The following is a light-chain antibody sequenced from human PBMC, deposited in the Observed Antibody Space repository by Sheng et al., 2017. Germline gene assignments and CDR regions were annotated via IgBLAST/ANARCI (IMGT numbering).Light chain of an antibody. CDR3: QSYDSSLGSSL. CDR2: GNT. CDR1: TSNIGAGYD. J-gene: IGLJ2*01. V-gene: IGLV1-40*01. Sequence: QSVLTQPPSVSGAPGQRVTISCTGSTSNIGAGYDVHWYQHLTGTAPKLLIYGNTNRPSGVPDRFSGSMSGTSASLAITGLQAEDEADYYCQSYDSSLGSSLFGGGTKLTVL.